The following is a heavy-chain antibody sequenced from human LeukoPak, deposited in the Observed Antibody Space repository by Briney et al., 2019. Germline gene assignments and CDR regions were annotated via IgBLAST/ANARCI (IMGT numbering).Heavy chain of an antibody. D-gene: IGHD3-3*01. Sequence: GASVKVSCKASGYTFTSYDINWVRQATGQGLEWMGWMNPNSGNTGYAQKFQGRVTMTRNTSISTAYMELRSLRSDDTAVYYCARFSYDFWSGLPDYWGQGTLVTVSS. V-gene: IGHV1-8*01. CDR3: ARFSYDFWSGLPDY. J-gene: IGHJ4*02. CDR1: GYTFTSYD. CDR2: MNPNSGNT.